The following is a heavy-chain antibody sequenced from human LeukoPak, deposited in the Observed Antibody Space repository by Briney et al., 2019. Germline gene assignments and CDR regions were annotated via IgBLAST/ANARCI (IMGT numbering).Heavy chain of an antibody. Sequence: GGSLSLSCTASGFTFSTYRMNWFRKAPGKGLEWVSYISSSSSTIYDADSVKGRFTISRDNAKNSLYLQMNSLRDEATAVYYCARASFQRWLQLGGDWGQGALVTVSS. J-gene: IGHJ4*02. CDR1: GFTFSTYR. CDR2: ISSSSSTI. CDR3: ARASFQRWLQLGGD. D-gene: IGHD5-24*01. V-gene: IGHV3-48*02.